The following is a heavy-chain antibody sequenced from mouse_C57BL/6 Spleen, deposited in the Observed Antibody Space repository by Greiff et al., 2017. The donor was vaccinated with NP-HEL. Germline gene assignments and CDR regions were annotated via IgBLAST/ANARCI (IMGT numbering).Heavy chain of an antibody. D-gene: IGHD1-1*01. V-gene: IGHV1-69*01. CDR3: ARGITTVVATDDFDV. J-gene: IGHJ1*03. Sequence: QVQLQQPGAELVTPGASVKLSCKASGYTFTSYWMHWVKQRPGQGLEWIGEIDPSDSYTNYNQKFKGKSTLTVDKSSSTAYMQLSSLTSEDSAVYYCARGITTVVATDDFDVWGTGTTVTVSS. CDR1: GYTFTSYW. CDR2: IDPSDSYT.